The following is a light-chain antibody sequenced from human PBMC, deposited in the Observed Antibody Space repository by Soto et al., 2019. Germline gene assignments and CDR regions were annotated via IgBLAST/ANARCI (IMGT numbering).Light chain of an antibody. CDR3: QQTYSSPPGA. J-gene: IGKJ1*01. CDR2: DAS. V-gene: IGKV1-5*01. Sequence: DIQMTQSPSTLSASVGDRVTITCRASQSISRWLAWYQQKPGKAPKLLIYDASTLESGVPSRFSGSGSGTDFTLSISSLQPDDSATYYCQQTYSSPPGAFGQGTKVDIK. CDR1: QSISRW.